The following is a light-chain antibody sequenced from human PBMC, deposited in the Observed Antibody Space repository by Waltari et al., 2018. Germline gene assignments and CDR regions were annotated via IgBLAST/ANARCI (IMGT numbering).Light chain of an antibody. J-gene: IGKJ2*01. CDR3: MQGTHWPYT. CDR2: KVS. CDR1: KTFVRSDGNTY. V-gene: IGKV2-30*02. Sequence: VVMSQSPLSLPVTLGQPASISCMSSKTFVRSDGNTYLMCFHQTPGQSPSRLIYKVSNREAGVPDRFSGSGSDTDFTLKISRVEADDVGVYYCMQGTHWPYTFGQGTRLDIK.